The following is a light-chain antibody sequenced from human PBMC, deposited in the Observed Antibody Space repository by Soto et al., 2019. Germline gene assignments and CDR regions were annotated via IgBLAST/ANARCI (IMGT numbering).Light chain of an antibody. V-gene: IGLV2-14*01. J-gene: IGLJ1*01. CDR1: SSDVGGYNY. CDR2: EVS. CDR3: AAWDDSLGAYV. Sequence: QSVLTQPASVSGSPGQSITISCTGTSSDVGGYNYVSWYQQHPGKAPKLMIYEVSNRPSGVSSRFSGSKSGNTASLTISGLQSEDGADYYCAAWDDSLGAYVFGTGTKVTVL.